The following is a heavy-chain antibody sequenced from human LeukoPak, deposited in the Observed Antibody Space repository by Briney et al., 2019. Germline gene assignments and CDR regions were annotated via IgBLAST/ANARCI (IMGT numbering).Heavy chain of an antibody. D-gene: IGHD6-13*01. CDR2: IYYSGST. V-gene: IGHV4-59*11. Sequence: SETLSLTCTVSGGSISSHYWSWIRQPPGKGLEWIGDIYYSGSTNYNPSLKSRVTISVDTSKNQFSLKLSSVTAADTAVYYCARAAAAQVYYMDVWGKGTTVTVSS. CDR1: GGSISSHY. J-gene: IGHJ6*03. CDR3: ARAAAAQVYYMDV.